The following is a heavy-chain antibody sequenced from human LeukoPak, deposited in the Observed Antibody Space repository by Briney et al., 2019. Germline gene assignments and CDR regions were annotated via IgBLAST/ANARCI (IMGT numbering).Heavy chain of an antibody. CDR3: ARDGSDYYGSGSFDY. Sequence: SETLSLTCTVSGYSISSGYYWGWIRQPPGKGLEWIGSIYHSGSTYYNPSLKGRVTISVDTSKNQFSLKLSSVTAADTAVYYCARDGSDYYGSGSFDYWGQGTLVTVSS. CDR2: IYHSGST. D-gene: IGHD3-10*01. J-gene: IGHJ4*02. CDR1: GYSISSGYY. V-gene: IGHV4-38-2*02.